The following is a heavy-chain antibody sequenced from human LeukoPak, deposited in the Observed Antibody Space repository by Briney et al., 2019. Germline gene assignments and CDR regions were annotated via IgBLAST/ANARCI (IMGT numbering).Heavy chain of an antibody. J-gene: IGHJ4*02. CDR2: ITTNGGST. Sequence: GGSLRLSCSASGFTFNNYAMHWVRQAPGKGLEHVSTITTNGGSTYYADSVKGRFTISRDNSKNTLYLQMSSLSDADTAVYYCAKDTGGATIFDYWGREPWSPSPQ. CDR3: AKDTGGATIFDY. V-gene: IGHV3-64D*06. CDR1: GFTFNNYA. D-gene: IGHD1-26*01.